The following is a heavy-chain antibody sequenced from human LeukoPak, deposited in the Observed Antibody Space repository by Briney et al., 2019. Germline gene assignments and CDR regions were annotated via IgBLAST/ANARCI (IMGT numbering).Heavy chain of an antibody. J-gene: IGHJ6*03. D-gene: IGHD2-21*02. CDR1: GGSISSYY. CDR3: ARDQSGLPRRHYYYMDV. CDR2: IYYSGST. Sequence: PSETLSLTCTVSGGSISSYYWSWIRQPPGKGLEWIGYIYYSGSTNYNPSLKSRVTISVDTSKNQFSLKLSSVTAADTAVYYCARDQSGLPRRHYYYMDVWGKGTTVTVSS. V-gene: IGHV4-59*01.